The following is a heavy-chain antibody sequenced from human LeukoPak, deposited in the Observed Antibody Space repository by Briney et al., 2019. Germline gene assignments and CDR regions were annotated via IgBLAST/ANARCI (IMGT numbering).Heavy chain of an antibody. CDR3: ARDSRYCSSTSCYPPIDY. CDR1: GYTFTSYG. CDR2: INPSGGST. J-gene: IGHJ4*02. Sequence: ASVKVSCKASGYTFTSYGISWVRQAPGQGLEWMGIINPSGGSTSYAQKFQGRVTMTRDTSTSTVYMELSSLRSEDTAVYYCARDSRYCSSTSCYPPIDYWGQGTLVTVSS. D-gene: IGHD2-2*01. V-gene: IGHV1-46*01.